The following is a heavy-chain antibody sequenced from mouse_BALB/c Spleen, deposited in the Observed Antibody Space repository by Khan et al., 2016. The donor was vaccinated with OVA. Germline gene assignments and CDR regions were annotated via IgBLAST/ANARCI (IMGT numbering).Heavy chain of an antibody. V-gene: IGHV3-2*02. J-gene: IGHJ4*01. D-gene: IGHD1-1*01. CDR2: ISYSGTT. Sequence: EVKLEVSGPGLVKPSQSLSLTCTVTGYSITSNYAWNWIRQFPGNKLEWMGYISYSGTTSYNPSLKSRISITRDTSQNQFFLQLNSVTTEDTATYYCARGNYYGYAMDYWGQGTSVTVSS. CDR1: GYSITSNYA. CDR3: ARGNYYGYAMDY.